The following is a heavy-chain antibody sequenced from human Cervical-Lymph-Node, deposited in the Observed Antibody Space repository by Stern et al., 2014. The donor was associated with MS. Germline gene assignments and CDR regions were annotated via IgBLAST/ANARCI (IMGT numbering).Heavy chain of an antibody. CDR3: AKDLRSIAVADIGYFDY. Sequence: EVQLVESGGGLVQPGRSLRLSCAASGFTFDDYAMQWVRQAPGKGLEWVSGISWNSGSIGYADSVKGRFTISRDNAKNSLYLQMNSLRAEDTALYYCAKDLRSIAVADIGYFDYWGQGTLVTVSS. D-gene: IGHD6-19*01. V-gene: IGHV3-9*01. CDR2: ISWNSGSI. CDR1: GFTFDDYA. J-gene: IGHJ4*02.